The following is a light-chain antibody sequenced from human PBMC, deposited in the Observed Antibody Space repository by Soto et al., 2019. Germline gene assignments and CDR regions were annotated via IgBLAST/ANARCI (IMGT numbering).Light chain of an antibody. J-gene: IGKJ1*01. CDR3: QQYRGT. Sequence: EIVLTQSPGTLSLSPGERATLSCRASQSVSSSYLTWYQQKPGQAPRLLIYGASSRATGIPDRFSGSGSGTDFTLTISRLEPEDFAVYYCQQYRGTVGQGTKVEIK. V-gene: IGKV3-20*01. CDR1: QSVSSSY. CDR2: GAS.